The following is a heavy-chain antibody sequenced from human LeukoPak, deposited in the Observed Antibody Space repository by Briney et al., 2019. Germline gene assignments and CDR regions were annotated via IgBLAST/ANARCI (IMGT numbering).Heavy chain of an antibody. V-gene: IGHV1-69*13. CDR1: GGTFSNSV. D-gene: IGHD1-1*01. CDR2: IIPIFDKT. J-gene: IGHJ4*02. Sequence: ASVKVSCKASGGTFSNSVISWVRQAPGQGLEWMGGIIPIFDKTNYAQKFQDRVTITADESTSTAYMELSTLRSDDTAVYYCARGGWTGTTSIDYWGQGTLVTVSS. CDR3: ARGGWTGTTSIDY.